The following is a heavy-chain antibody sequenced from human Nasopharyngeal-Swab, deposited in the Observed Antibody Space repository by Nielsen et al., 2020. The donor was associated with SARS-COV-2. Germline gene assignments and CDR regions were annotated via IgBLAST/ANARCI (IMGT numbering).Heavy chain of an antibody. J-gene: IGHJ3*02. CDR1: GGSFSSYC. Sequence: SETLSLTCAVYGGSFSSYCWTWIRQPPGKGLEWIGEITHIGSTNYNPSLKSRVTLSVDTSKNQFSLKLSSVTAADTAVYYCARAPDYDVLTGYYPDAFDIWGQGTMVTVSS. CDR3: ARAPDYDVLTGYYPDAFDI. D-gene: IGHD3-9*01. V-gene: IGHV4-34*01. CDR2: ITHIGST.